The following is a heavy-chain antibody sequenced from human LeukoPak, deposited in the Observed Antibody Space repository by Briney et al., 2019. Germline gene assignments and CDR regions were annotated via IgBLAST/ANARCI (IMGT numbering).Heavy chain of an antibody. CDR2: IFYTRIT. J-gene: IGHJ4*02. D-gene: IGHD1-26*01. CDR3: ARDGYSGTSHFDH. V-gene: IGHV4-59*11. CDR1: GTSISSHF. Sequence: SETLSLTCTVSGTSISSHFWSWIRQPPGKGLEWIGYIFYTRITNYNPSLKSRVTISVDTSKNQFSLKMSSVTAADTAVYYCARDGYSGTSHFDHWGQGTLVTVSS.